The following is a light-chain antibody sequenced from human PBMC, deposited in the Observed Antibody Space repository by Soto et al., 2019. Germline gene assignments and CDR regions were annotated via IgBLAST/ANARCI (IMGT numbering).Light chain of an antibody. CDR1: QSVGNF. J-gene: IGKJ2*01. CDR3: QQTFSMPYT. V-gene: IGKV1-39*01. CDR2: VAS. Sequence: DIQMTQSPISLSASVGDRVTITCRTSQSVGNFLNWYQHRPGEAPKLLIHVASSSQSGVASRFRGSGSGTGFNLTIRSLQPEDAATSFCQQTFSMPYTFGQGTKVEIK.